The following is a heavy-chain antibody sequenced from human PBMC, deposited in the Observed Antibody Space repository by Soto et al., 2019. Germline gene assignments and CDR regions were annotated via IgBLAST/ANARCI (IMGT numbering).Heavy chain of an antibody. V-gene: IGHV3-48*01. D-gene: IGHD6-19*01. CDR2: ISRGGSSI. CDR1: GFTCSFYT. Sequence: EPQLVESGGGLVQPGGSLRLSCAASGFTCSFYTMNWVRQTPGKGLEWLAYISRGGSSIYYADSVKGRFTVSRDNANNSLSLQLNSLRREDTAVYYCVREGGDLRGSGVFDYWGQGTLVTVSS. CDR3: VREGGDLRGSGVFDY. J-gene: IGHJ4*02.